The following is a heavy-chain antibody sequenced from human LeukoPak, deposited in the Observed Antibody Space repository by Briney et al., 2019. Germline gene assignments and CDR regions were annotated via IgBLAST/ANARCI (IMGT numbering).Heavy chain of an antibody. CDR3: ARDRDGMGV. J-gene: IGHJ6*02. V-gene: IGHV4-59*12. Sequence: SETLSLTCTVSGDSINSYYWSWIRQPPGKGLEWIGYIYYSGSTNYNPSLKSRVIISVDRSKNQFSLKLNSVTAADTAVYFCARDRDGMGVWGQGTTVTVSS. CDR1: GDSINSYY. CDR2: IYYSGST.